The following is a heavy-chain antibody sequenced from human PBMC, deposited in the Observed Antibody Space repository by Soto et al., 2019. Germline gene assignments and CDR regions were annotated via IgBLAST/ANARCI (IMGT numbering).Heavy chain of an antibody. D-gene: IGHD3-22*01. CDR2: IYYNGNT. CDR1: NGSISSSISY. V-gene: IGHV4-39*01. CDR3: ASYYYDSSGYYYVPGVY. Sequence: PSETLSLTCTVSNGSISSSISYWGWIRQPPGGGLAWIGSIYYNGNTYYNPSLKSRVTISVDTSKNQFSLKLSAVTAADTAVYYCASYYYDSSGYYYVPGVYWGQGTLVTVSS. J-gene: IGHJ4*02.